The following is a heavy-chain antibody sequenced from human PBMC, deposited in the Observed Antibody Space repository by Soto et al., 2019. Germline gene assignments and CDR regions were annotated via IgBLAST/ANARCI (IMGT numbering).Heavy chain of an antibody. CDR2: IYYSGST. CDR3: ARLSSSWYSSLRYFDY. CDR1: GGSISSSSYY. V-gene: IGHV4-39*01. J-gene: IGHJ4*02. Sequence: QLQLQESGPGLVKPSETLSLTCTVSGGSISSSSYYWGWIRQPPGKGLEWIGSIYYSGSTYYNPSLKSRVTTPVDTSKNQFSLKLSSVTAADTAVYYCARLSSSWYSSLRYFDYWGQGTLVTVSS. D-gene: IGHD6-13*01.